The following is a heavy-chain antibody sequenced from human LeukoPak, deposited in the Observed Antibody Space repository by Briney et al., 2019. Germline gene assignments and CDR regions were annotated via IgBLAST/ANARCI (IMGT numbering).Heavy chain of an antibody. V-gene: IGHV4-39*07. D-gene: IGHD4-17*01. CDR3: ARGDYGDMNWFDP. CDR2: IYYSGST. J-gene: IGHJ5*02. Sequence: PSETLSLTCTVSGGSITNTNYYWAWIRQPPGKGLEWIGTIYYSGSTNYNPSLKSRVTISVDTSKNQFSLKLSSVTAADTAVYYCARGDYGDMNWFDPWGQGTLVTVSS. CDR1: GGSITNTNYY.